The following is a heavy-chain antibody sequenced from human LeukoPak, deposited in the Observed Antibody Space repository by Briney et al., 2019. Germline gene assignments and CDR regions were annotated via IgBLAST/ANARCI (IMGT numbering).Heavy chain of an antibody. CDR1: GFTFSSYG. Sequence: GGSLRLSCAASGFTFSSYGMHWVRQAPGKGLEWVAFIRYDGSNKYYADSVKGRFTISRDNSKNTLYLQMNSLRAEDTAVYYCAKDVTHSSSWYTFGYWGQGTLVTVSS. J-gene: IGHJ4*02. D-gene: IGHD6-13*01. V-gene: IGHV3-30*02. CDR2: IRYDGSNK. CDR3: AKDVTHSSSWYTFGY.